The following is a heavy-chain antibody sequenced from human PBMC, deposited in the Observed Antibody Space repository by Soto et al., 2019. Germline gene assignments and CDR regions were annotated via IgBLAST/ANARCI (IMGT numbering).Heavy chain of an antibody. CDR1: GGAFNGYY. J-gene: IGHJ4*02. CDR2: INHSGTV. V-gene: IGHV4-34*01. Sequence: QVHLQQWGAGLLKPSETLSLTCAVNGGAFNGYYWTWIRQSPGKGLQWIGEINHSGTVDYNPSLKSRVTFSTDTSKKQFSLTLAYVTAADTAVYYCARAGAALVRGSIGGFDYWGQGTLVTVSS. D-gene: IGHD3-10*01. CDR3: ARAGAALVRGSIGGFDY.